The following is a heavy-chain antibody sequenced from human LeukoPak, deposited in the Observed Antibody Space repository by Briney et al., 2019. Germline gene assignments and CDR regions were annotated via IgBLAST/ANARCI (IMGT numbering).Heavy chain of an antibody. CDR3: ATRGQWLLSFDY. Sequence: ASVKVSCKASGYTFTAYYIHWVRQAPGQGLEWMGRINPNSGGANYAQKFQGTVTMTRDTSINTAYMELRWLKSDDTAVYYCATRGQWLLSFDYWGQGTLVTVSS. CDR2: INPNSGGA. D-gene: IGHD3-3*01. J-gene: IGHJ4*02. CDR1: GYTFTAYY. V-gene: IGHV1-2*06.